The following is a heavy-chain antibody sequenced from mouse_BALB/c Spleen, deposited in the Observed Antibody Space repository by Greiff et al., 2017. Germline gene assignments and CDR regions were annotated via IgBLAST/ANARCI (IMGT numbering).Heavy chain of an antibody. CDR2: INPGSGGT. CDR3: ARQGYDAWFAY. Sequence: QVQLQQSGAELVRPGTSVKVSCKASGYAFTNYLIEWVKQRPGQGLEWIGVINPGSGGTNYNEKFKGKATLTADKSSSTAYMQLSSLTSDDSAVYFCARQGYDAWFAYWGQGTLVTVSA. D-gene: IGHD2-14*01. CDR1: GYAFTNYL. V-gene: IGHV1-54*01. J-gene: IGHJ3*01.